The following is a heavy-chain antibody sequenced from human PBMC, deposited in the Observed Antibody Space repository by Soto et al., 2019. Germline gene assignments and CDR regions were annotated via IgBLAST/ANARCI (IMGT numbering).Heavy chain of an antibody. J-gene: IGHJ2*01. CDR2: INPSGGST. V-gene: IGHV1-46*01. CDR1: GYTFTSYY. Sequence: QVQLVQSGAEVKKPGASVKVSCKASGYTFTSYYMHWVRQAPGQGLEWMGIINPSGGSTSYAQKFQGRVTXXRXTCXSTVYMELSSLRSEDTAVYYCASGPHESSHWYFDLWGRGTLVTVSS. D-gene: IGHD3-10*01. CDR3: ASGPHESSHWYFDL.